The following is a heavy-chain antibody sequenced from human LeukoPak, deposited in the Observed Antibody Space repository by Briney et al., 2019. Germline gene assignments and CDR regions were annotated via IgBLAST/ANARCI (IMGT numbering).Heavy chain of an antibody. CDR1: RFTLSNYW. Sequence: GGSLRLSCAASRFTLSNYWMSWVRQAPGKGLVWVARINPGGSSITYADSVKGRFTISRDNAKNTLYLQMDSLRAEDTGVYYCARSNQADDYWGQGTLVTVSS. CDR2: INPGGSSI. CDR3: ARSNQADDY. J-gene: IGHJ4*02. V-gene: IGHV3-74*01. D-gene: IGHD1-14*01.